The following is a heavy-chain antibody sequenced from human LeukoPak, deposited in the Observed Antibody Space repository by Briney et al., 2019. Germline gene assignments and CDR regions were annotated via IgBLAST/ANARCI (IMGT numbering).Heavy chain of an antibody. J-gene: IGHJ4*02. CDR2: INPSGGST. CDR1: GYTFTIYY. CDR3: ARDIYYDSSGYYRH. D-gene: IGHD3-22*01. V-gene: IGHV1-46*01. Sequence: GASVKISCKASGYTFTIYYIHWVRQAPGQGLEWMGLINPSGGSTNYAQKFQGRVTMTTATSTSTAYMELRSLRSDDTAVYYCARDIYYDSSGYYRHWGQGTLVTVSS.